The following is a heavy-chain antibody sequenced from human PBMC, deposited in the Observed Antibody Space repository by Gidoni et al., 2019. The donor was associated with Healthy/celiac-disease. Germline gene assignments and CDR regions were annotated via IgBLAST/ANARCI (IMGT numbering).Heavy chain of an antibody. Sequence: QLQLQASGPGMVKPSETLSLPCPVPGGACRIRSYHLGWIRMPPGKGLEWIGSSYYRRSTYYIPALKSRGTLSVDTSKHQSSLKLSSVTAAYTAVYYCARGTVVITTGPYYYYYYVMDVWGQEHHGHRLL. CDR1: GGACRIRSYH. V-gene: IGHV4-39*01. CDR2: SYYRRST. J-gene: IGHJ6*02. D-gene: IGHD3-22*01. CDR3: ARGTVVITTGPYYYYYYVMDV.